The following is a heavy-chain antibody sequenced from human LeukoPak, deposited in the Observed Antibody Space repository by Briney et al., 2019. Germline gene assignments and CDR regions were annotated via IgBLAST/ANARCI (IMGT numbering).Heavy chain of an antibody. Sequence: ASVKVSCKVSGYTLTELSMHWVRQAPGKGLEWMGGFDPEDDERVYAQMLQGRVTMTEDTSTDTAYMELSSLRSEDTAVYFCATGRPGSLLDYWGQGTVVTVSS. CDR2: FDPEDDER. CDR1: GYTLTELS. J-gene: IGHJ4*02. D-gene: IGHD1-1*01. V-gene: IGHV1-24*01. CDR3: ATGRPGSLLDY.